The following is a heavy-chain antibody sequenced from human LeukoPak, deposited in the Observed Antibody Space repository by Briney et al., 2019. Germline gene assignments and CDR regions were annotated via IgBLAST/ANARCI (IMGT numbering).Heavy chain of an antibody. CDR3: VRHPPLSGDYWY. CDR2: IFTTGST. V-gene: IGHV4-4*07. CDR1: GGSMRNSY. Sequence: PSETLSLTCTVSGGSMRNSYWSWIRQPAGKGLEWVGRIFTTGSTNYNPSLKSRVTMSIDTSKNQFSLKLSSVTAADTAFYYCVRHPPLSGDYWYWGQGTLVSVSS. D-gene: IGHD4-17*01. J-gene: IGHJ4*02.